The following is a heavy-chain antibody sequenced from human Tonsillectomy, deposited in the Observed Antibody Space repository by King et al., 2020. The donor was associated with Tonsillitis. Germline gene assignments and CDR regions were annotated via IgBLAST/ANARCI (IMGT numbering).Heavy chain of an antibody. D-gene: IGHD1-26*01. Sequence: VQLVESGGGLIQPGGSLRLSCAASGFTFNSYWMHWVRQAPGKGLVWVSRISSDGSDTTYADSVKGRLPISRDNAKTTLYLQMNSLRAEDTAVYYCARAPVGSYRTFWYQEREEYAFDIWGQGTMVTVSS. V-gene: IGHV3-74*01. CDR2: ISSDGSDT. J-gene: IGHJ3*02. CDR1: GFTFNSYW. CDR3: ARAPVGSYRTFWYQEREEYAFDI.